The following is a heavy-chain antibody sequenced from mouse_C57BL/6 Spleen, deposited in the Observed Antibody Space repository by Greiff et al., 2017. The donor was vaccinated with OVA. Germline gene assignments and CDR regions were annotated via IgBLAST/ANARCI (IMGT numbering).Heavy chain of an antibody. CDR1: GFSLTSYG. D-gene: IGHD2-5*01. Sequence: VKLMESGPGLVQPSQSLSITCTVSGFSLTSYGVHWVRQPPGKGLEWLGVIWSGGSTDYNAAFISRLSISKDNSKSQVFFKMNSLQADDTAIYYCAKSSNYGYAMDYWGQGTSVTVSS. V-gene: IGHV2-4*01. CDR2: IWSGGST. J-gene: IGHJ4*01. CDR3: AKSSNYGYAMDY.